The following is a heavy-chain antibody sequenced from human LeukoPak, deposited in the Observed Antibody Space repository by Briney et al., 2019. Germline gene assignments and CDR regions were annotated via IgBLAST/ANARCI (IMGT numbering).Heavy chain of an antibody. J-gene: IGHJ4*02. CDR1: GGSVNSGSYY. Sequence: SETLSLTCTVSGGSVNSGSYYWGWIRQPPGEGLEWIANIYYSGSTSYSPSLKSRVTISVDTSKNQFSLKLNSVTAADTAVYYCARKPYGSGRFDYWGQGTLVTVSP. CDR2: IYYSGST. V-gene: IGHV4-39*01. D-gene: IGHD3-10*01. CDR3: ARKPYGSGRFDY.